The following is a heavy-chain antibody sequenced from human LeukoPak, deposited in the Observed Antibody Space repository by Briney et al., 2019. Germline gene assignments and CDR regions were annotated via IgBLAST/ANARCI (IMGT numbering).Heavy chain of an antibody. Sequence: PGGSLRLSCAASGFTFSSYSMNRVRQAPGKGLEWVSSISSSSSYIYYADSVKGRFTISRDNAKNSLYLQMNSLRAEDTAVYYCARDSELGYYYGMDVWGQGTTVTVSS. V-gene: IGHV3-21*01. J-gene: IGHJ6*02. CDR2: ISSSSSYI. D-gene: IGHD1-26*01. CDR3: ARDSELGYYYGMDV. CDR1: GFTFSSYS.